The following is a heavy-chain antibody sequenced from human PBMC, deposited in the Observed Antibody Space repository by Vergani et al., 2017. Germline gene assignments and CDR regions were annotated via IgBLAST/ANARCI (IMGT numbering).Heavy chain of an antibody. Sequence: QVQLVQSGAEVKKPGASVKVSCKASGYTFTGYYMHWVRQAPGQGLEWMGWINPNSGGTNYAQKFQGRVTMTSDTSISTAYMELSRLRSDDTAVYYCARDILNIVVVPAANILGLDYWGQGTLVTVSS. CDR1: GYTFTGYY. V-gene: IGHV1-2*02. J-gene: IGHJ4*02. CDR3: ARDILNIVVVPAANILGLDY. CDR2: INPNSGGT. D-gene: IGHD2-2*01.